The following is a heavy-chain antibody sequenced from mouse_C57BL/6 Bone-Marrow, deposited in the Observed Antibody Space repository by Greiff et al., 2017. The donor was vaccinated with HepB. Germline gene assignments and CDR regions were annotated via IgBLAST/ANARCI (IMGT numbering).Heavy chain of an antibody. CDR1: GYTFTDYN. Sequence: SGPELVKPGASVKMSCKASGYTFTDYNMHWVKQSHGKSLEWIGYINPNNGGTSYNQKFKGKATLTVNKSSSTAYMELRSLTSEDSAVYYCARGYGSPNWYFDVWGTGTTVTVSS. J-gene: IGHJ1*03. CDR3: ARGYGSPNWYFDV. CDR2: INPNNGGT. D-gene: IGHD1-1*01. V-gene: IGHV1-22*01.